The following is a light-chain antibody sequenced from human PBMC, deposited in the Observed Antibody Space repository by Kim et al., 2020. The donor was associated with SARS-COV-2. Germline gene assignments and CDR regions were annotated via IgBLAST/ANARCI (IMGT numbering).Light chain of an antibody. CDR3: QQYGSSPYS. J-gene: IGKJ2*03. Sequence: FSPGESASRSCRASPSVSSSYLAWYQQKPGQAPRLLIYGASSRATGIPDRFSGSGSGTDFTLTISRLEPEDFAVYYCQQYGSSPYSFGQGTKLEI. CDR2: GAS. V-gene: IGKV3-20*01. CDR1: PSVSSSY.